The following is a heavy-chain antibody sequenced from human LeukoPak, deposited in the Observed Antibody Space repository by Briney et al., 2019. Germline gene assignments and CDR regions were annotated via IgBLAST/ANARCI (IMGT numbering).Heavy chain of an antibody. J-gene: IGHJ5*02. Sequence: GASVKVSCKASGYTFTGYYMHWVRQAPGQGLEWMGWINPNSGGTNYAQKFQGRVTMTRDTSISTAYMELSSLRSEDTAVYYCARVVREPLSWWFDPWGQGTLVTVSS. CDR1: GYTFTGYY. D-gene: IGHD1-26*01. V-gene: IGHV1-2*02. CDR3: ARVVREPLSWWFDP. CDR2: INPNSGGT.